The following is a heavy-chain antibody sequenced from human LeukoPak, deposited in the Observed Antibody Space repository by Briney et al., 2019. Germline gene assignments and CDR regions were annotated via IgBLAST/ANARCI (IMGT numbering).Heavy chain of an antibody. Sequence: ARSLILSCAASGFTFYDYAMHWVRQAPGRGLVWVSGISWNSGSIGYADSVKGRFTISRDNAKNSLYLQMNSLRAEDTALYYCAIGNGYFDYWGQGTRVTVAS. V-gene: IGHV3-9*01. CDR1: GFTFYDYA. CDR2: ISWNSGSI. CDR3: AIGNGYFDY. J-gene: IGHJ4*02.